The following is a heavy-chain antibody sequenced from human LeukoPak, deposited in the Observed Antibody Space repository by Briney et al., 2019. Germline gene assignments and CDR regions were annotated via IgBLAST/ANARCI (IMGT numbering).Heavy chain of an antibody. CDR2: ISGSGGST. CDR1: GFTFSSYA. CDR3: AKDPALWFGEFPYYFDY. D-gene: IGHD3-10*01. J-gene: IGHJ4*02. Sequence: PGGSLRLSCAASGFTFSSYAMSWVRQAAGKGLEWVSAISGSGGSTYYADSVKGRFSISRDNSKTTLYLQMNSLRAEDTAVYYCAKDPALWFGEFPYYFDYWGQGTLFTVSS. V-gene: IGHV3-23*01.